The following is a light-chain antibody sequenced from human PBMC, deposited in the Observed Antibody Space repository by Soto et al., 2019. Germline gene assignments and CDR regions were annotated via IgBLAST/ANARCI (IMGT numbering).Light chain of an antibody. CDR2: LGS. J-gene: IGKJ2*01. CDR1: QSLLHSNGYNY. V-gene: IGKV2-28*01. CDR3: MQALQTPYT. Sequence: DFVMTQSPLSLPVTPGEPASISCRSSQSLLHSNGYNYLGWYLQKPGQSPQLLIYLGSNRASGVPDRFSGSGSGTDFTLKISRVEAEDVGVYYCMQALQTPYTFGQGTKLEI.